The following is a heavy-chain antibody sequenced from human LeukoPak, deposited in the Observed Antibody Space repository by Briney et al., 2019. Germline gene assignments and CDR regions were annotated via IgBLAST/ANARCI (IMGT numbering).Heavy chain of an antibody. V-gene: IGHV4-34*01. CDR2: IHPSGAT. D-gene: IGHD3-22*01. J-gene: IGHJ4*02. CDR1: GGSFSANY. Sequence: SETLSLTCAVSGGSFSANYWSWIRQPPGGGLEWIAEIHPSGATQYNPSLTGRVTISADRSKSQFSLRLSSVTAADTAVYQLWFQNDVWGQGTLVTVSS. CDR3: WFQNDV.